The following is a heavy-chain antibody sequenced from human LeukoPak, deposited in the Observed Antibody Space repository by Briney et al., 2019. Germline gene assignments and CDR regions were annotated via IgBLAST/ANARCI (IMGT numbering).Heavy chain of an antibody. D-gene: IGHD6-13*01. J-gene: IGHJ3*02. CDR1: GDSISSRTYY. Sequence: PSETLSLTCTVSGDSISSRTYYWGWIRQPPGKGLEWIASIYYSGTTYYNPSLKSRVTISVDTSKNQFSLKLSSVTAADTAVYYCAPTTPTEQQLVNDAFDIWGQGTMVTVSS. V-gene: IGHV4-39*07. CDR2: IYYSGTT. CDR3: APTTPTEQQLVNDAFDI.